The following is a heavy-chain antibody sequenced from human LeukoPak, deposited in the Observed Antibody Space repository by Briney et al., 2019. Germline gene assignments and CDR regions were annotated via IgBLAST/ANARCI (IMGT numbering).Heavy chain of an antibody. CDR3: TRYSSSWYVLFDY. V-gene: IGHV3-15*01. D-gene: IGHD6-13*01. Sequence: ETLSLTCTVSGGSISSYYWSWVRQAPGKGLEWVGRIKSKTDGGTTDYAAPVKGRFTIPRDDSKNTLYLQMNSLKTEDTAVYYCTRYSSSWYVLFDYWGQGTLVTVSS. CDR2: IKSKTDGGTT. CDR1: GGSISSYY. J-gene: IGHJ4*02.